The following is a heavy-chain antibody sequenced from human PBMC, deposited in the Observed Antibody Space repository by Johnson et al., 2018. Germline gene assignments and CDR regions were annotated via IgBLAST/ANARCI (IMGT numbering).Heavy chain of an antibody. D-gene: IGHD3-16*01. V-gene: IGHV3-33*01. J-gene: IGHJ4*02. CDR3: ARDVSVGEFYFDY. CDR1: GFPFSSYG. Sequence: QVQLVQSGGGVVQPGRSLRLSCAASGFPFSSYGMQWVRQAPGKGLEWVAVIWNDGRKKYHADAVKVRFTISRDMSKNMLFLQMDSLRAEDTAVYYCARDVSVGEFYFDYWGQGILVTVSS. CDR2: IWNDGRKK.